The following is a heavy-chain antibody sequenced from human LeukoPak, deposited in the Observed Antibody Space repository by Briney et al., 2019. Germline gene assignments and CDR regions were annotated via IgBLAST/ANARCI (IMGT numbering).Heavy chain of an antibody. J-gene: IGHJ4*02. D-gene: IGHD6-19*01. CDR2: MKQDGSEK. CDR1: GFTFSSYW. V-gene: IGHV3-7*02. CDR3: ASLRGRSIAVAGTDY. Sequence: PGGSLRLSCAASGFTFSSYWMSWVRQAPGKGLEWVANMKQDGSEKYYVDSVKGRFTISRDNAKNSLYLQMNSLRAEDTAVYYCASLRGRSIAVAGTDYWGQGTLVTVSS.